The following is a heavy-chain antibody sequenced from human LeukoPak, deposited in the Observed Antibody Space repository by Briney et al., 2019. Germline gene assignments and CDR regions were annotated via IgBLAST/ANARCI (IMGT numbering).Heavy chain of an antibody. CDR1: GGSISSYY. V-gene: IGHV4-59*08. D-gene: IGHD2-15*01. CDR3: ARLCSGGSCYPGVDY. J-gene: IGHJ4*02. Sequence: SETLSLTCTVSGGSISSYYWSWIRQPPGKGLEWIGYIYYSGSTNYNPSLKSRVTISVDTSKNQSSLKLSSVTAADTAVYYCARLCSGGSCYPGVDYWGQGTLVTVSS. CDR2: IYYSGST.